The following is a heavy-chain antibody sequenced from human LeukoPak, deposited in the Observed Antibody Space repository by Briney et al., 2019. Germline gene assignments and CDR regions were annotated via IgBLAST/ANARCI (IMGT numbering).Heavy chain of an antibody. V-gene: IGHV1-2*02. D-gene: IGHD2-15*01. J-gene: IGHJ4*02. CDR2: INPNSGGT. Sequence: ASVKVSCKASGYTFTGYYMHWVRQAPGQGLEWMGWINPNSGGTNYAQKFQGRVTMTRDTSISTAYMELSRLRSDDTAVYYCAIDIVVVVAATREYYFDYWGQGTLVTVSS. CDR1: GYTFTGYY. CDR3: AIDIVVVVAATREYYFDY.